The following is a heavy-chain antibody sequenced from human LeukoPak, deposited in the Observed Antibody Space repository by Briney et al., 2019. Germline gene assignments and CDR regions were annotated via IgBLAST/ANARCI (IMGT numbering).Heavy chain of an antibody. CDR2: ISGSGGST. D-gene: IGHD3-22*01. V-gene: IGHV3-23*01. Sequence: PGGSLRLSCAASGFTFSSYAMNWVRQAPGKGLEWASAISGSGGSTYYADSVKGRFTISRDNSKSTLYLQMNSLRAEDTAVYYCAKDLLLTYYYDSSGYGDYWGQGTLVTVSS. CDR1: GFTFSSYA. CDR3: AKDLLLTYYYDSSGYGDY. J-gene: IGHJ4*02.